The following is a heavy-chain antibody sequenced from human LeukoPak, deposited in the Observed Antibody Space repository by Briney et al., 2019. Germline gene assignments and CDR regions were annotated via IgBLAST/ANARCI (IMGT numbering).Heavy chain of an antibody. CDR1: GFTFGSYS. Sequence: GGSLRLSCAASGFTFGSYSMTWVRQAPGKGLEWVSLIDSNSNFMNYADSVKGRFTISRDNAKKSLYLEMNSLRAEDTAVYYCAKDSHIWSRDYWGQGTLVTVSS. CDR2: IDSNSNFM. CDR3: AKDSHIWSRDY. D-gene: IGHD2-8*02. J-gene: IGHJ4*02. V-gene: IGHV3-21*01.